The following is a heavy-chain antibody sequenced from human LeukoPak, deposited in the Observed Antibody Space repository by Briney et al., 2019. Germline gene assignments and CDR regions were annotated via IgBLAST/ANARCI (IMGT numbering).Heavy chain of an antibody. D-gene: IGHD5-12*01. Sequence: PSETLSLTCTVSGGSISSYYWSWIRQPPGKGLEWIGYIYYSGSTNYNPSLKSRVSISVDTSKNQFSLKVTSVTAADTAVYYCAALALRRSEAFEIWGQGTMVTASS. V-gene: IGHV4-59*01. CDR2: IYYSGST. CDR3: AALALRRSEAFEI. J-gene: IGHJ3*02. CDR1: GGSISSYY.